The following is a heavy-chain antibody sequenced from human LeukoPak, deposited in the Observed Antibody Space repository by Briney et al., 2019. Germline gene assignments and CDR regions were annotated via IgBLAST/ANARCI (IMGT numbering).Heavy chain of an antibody. V-gene: IGHV3-7*01. J-gene: IGHJ4*02. CDR3: ARDYGNWDAFDY. Sequence: PGGSLRLSCAASGFTLSSYSMHWVRQAPGKGLEWVANIKQDGSEKYYVDSVKGRFTISRDNAKNSLYLQMNSLRAEDTAVYYCARDYGNWDAFDYWGQGTLVTVSS. D-gene: IGHD1-20*01. CDR1: GFTLSSYS. CDR2: IKQDGSEK.